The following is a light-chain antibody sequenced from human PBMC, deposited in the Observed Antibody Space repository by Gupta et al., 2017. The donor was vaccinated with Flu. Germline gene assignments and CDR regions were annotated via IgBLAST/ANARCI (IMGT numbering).Light chain of an antibody. CDR2: DAS. J-gene: IGKJ1*01. V-gene: IGKV3-11*01. CDR3: QQRSNCPLA. CDR1: QSVSSY. Sequence: PATLSLSRGERATLSCRASQSVSSYLAWYQQKPGQAPRLLIYDASNRASGIPARFSGSGSGTXFTLTIXSLEPEDFAVYYCQQRSNCPLAFGXGTKVEIK.